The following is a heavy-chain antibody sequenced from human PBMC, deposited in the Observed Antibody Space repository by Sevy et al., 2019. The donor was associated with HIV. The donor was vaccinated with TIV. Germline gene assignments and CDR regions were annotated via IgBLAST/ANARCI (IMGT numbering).Heavy chain of an antibody. CDR1: GLTFNSHA. CDR2: ISGSGETT. V-gene: IGHV3-23*01. D-gene: IGHD3-3*01. CDR3: AKDYMLNLWRGYFDS. J-gene: IGHJ4*02. Sequence: GGSLRLSCAASGLTFNSHAMSWVRQPLGRGLEWVSAISGSGETTVYADSVRGRFTISRDNSKNTLFLVMNSLRAEDTAVYYCAKDYMLNLWRGYFDSWGQGTLVTVSS.